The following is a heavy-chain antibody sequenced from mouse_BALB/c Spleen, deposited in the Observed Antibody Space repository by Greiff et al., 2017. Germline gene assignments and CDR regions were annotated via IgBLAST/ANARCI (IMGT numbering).Heavy chain of an antibody. D-gene: IGHD1-1*01. CDR1: GFTFSSFG. CDR2: ISSGSSTI. Sequence: DVMLVESGGGLVQPGGSRKLSCAASGFTFSSFGMHWVRQAPEKGLEWVAYISSGSSTIYYADTVKGRFTISRDNPKNTLFLQMTSLRSEDTAMYYCARDGSSYFDDWGQGTTLTVSS. J-gene: IGHJ2*01. V-gene: IGHV5-17*02. CDR3: ARDGSSYFDD.